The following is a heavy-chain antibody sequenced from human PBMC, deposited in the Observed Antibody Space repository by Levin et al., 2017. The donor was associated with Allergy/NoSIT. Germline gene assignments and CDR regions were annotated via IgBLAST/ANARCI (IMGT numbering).Heavy chain of an antibody. CDR3: ARAGGNDFWSGYPGYYYYYMDV. CDR1: GYTFTSYY. D-gene: IGHD3-3*01. CDR2: INPSGGST. Sequence: ASVKVSCKASGYTFTSYYMHWVRQAPGQGLEWMGIINPSGGSTSYAQKFQGRVTMTRDTSTSTVYMELSSLRSEDTAVYYCARAGGNDFWSGYPGYYYYYMDVWGKGTTVTVSS. J-gene: IGHJ6*03. V-gene: IGHV1-46*01.